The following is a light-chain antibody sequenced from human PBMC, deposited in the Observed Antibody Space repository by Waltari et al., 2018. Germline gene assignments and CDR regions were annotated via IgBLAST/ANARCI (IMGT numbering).Light chain of an antibody. CDR2: GAS. Sequence: EIVMTQSPATLSLSPGDRATLSCRASQSVSSSLAWYQQKPGQAPRLLIYGASSRATGIPDRFSGSGSGTDFTLTISSLEPEDVAVYYCLQRSNWWTFGQGTKVEIK. CDR1: QSVSSS. J-gene: IGKJ1*01. V-gene: IGKV3-15*01. CDR3: LQRSNWWT.